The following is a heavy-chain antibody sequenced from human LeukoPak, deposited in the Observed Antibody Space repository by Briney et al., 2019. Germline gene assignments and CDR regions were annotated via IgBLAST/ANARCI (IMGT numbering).Heavy chain of an antibody. CDR1: GFTFSNAW. Sequence: GGSLRLSCAASGFTFSNAWMSWVRQAPGKGLEWVGRIKGKTDGGTTDYAAPVKGRFTISRDDSKNTLYLQMNSLKTEDTAVYYCTTDPRGSYYVGADYWGQGTLVTVSS. CDR3: TTDPRGSYYVGADY. V-gene: IGHV3-15*01. J-gene: IGHJ4*02. D-gene: IGHD1-26*01. CDR2: IKGKTDGGTT.